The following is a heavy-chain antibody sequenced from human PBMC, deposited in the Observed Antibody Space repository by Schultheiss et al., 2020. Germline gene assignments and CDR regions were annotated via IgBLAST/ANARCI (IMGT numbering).Heavy chain of an antibody. CDR1: GGSFSGYY. V-gene: IGHV4-34*01. J-gene: IGHJ4*02. D-gene: IGHD3-16*02. CDR3: ARDDYIWGSYRYDY. Sequence: SETLSLTCAVYGGSFSGYYWSWIRQPPGKGLEWIGEINHSGSTNYNPSLKSRVTISVDTSKNQFSLKLSSVTAADTAVYYCARDDYIWGSYRYDYWGQGTLVIV. CDR2: INHSGST.